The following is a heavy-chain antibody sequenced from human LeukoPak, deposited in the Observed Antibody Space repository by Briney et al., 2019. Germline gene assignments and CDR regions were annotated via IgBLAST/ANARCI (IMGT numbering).Heavy chain of an antibody. CDR1: GDSMNGLS. V-gene: IGHV4-59*11. CDR3: ARGVRVGFSSYYFDY. D-gene: IGHD6-6*01. CDR2: IYDTGNT. Sequence: SETLSLTCTVSGDSMNGLSWSWVRQSPGKGLEWIAYIYDTGNTNTSPALKSRVTLSVDTSKKYFSLRLSSVTAADTAVYYCARGVRVGFSSYYFDYWGQGTLVTVSS. J-gene: IGHJ4*02.